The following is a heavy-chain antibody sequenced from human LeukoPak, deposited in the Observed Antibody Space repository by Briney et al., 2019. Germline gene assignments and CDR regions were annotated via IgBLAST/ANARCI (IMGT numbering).Heavy chain of an antibody. CDR1: GFTLSSYW. CDR2: IKQDGSEK. J-gene: IGHJ4*02. D-gene: IGHD3-22*01. V-gene: IGHV3-7*01. CDR3: ARDSYTYYYDSSGYFDY. Sequence: GGSLRLSCAASGFTLSSYWKSWVRQAPGKGLEWVANIKQDGSEKYYVDSVKGRFTISRDNAKNSLYLQMNSLRAEDTAVYYCARDSYTYYYDSSGYFDYWGQGTLVTVSS.